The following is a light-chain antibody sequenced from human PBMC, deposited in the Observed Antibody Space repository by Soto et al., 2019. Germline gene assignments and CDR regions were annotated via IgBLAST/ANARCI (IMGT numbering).Light chain of an antibody. J-gene: IGKJ1*01. CDR3: QQYNSYSLS. Sequence: DIQMTQSPSTLSASVVDRVTISCRASQSISSWLAWYQQKPGEAPKLLIYDASSLESGVPSRFSGSGSGTEFTLTISSLQPDDFATYYCQQYNSYSLSFGQGTKVDIK. V-gene: IGKV1-5*01. CDR2: DAS. CDR1: QSISSW.